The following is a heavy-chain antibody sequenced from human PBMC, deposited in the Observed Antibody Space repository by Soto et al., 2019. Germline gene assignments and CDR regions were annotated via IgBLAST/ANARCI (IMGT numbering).Heavy chain of an antibody. V-gene: IGHV3-74*01. CDR2: ISSDGSST. J-gene: IGHJ6*03. D-gene: IGHD6-13*01. Sequence: EVQLVESGGGLVQPGGSLRLSCAASGFTFRSYWMHWVRQAPGKGLAWVARISSDGSSTSYADSVKGRFNISRDNANNTLYLQMNSLRAEDTAVYYCALKHSSSWAYFYYYMDVWGKGTTVTVSS. CDR3: ALKHSSSWAYFYYYMDV. CDR1: GFTFRSYW.